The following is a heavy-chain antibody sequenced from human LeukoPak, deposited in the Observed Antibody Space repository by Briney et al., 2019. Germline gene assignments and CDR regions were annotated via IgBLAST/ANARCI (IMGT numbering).Heavy chain of an antibody. D-gene: IGHD6-19*01. CDR2: ISYDGSNK. V-gene: IGHV3-30*04. CDR3: ARGRLWYSSGWPIFDY. CDR1: GFTFSSYA. Sequence: GRSLRLSCAASGFTFSSYAMHWVRQAPVKGLEWVAVISYDGSNKYYADSVKGRFTISRDNSKNTLYLQMNSLRAEDTAVYYCARGRLWYSSGWPIFDYWGQGTLVTVSS. J-gene: IGHJ4*02.